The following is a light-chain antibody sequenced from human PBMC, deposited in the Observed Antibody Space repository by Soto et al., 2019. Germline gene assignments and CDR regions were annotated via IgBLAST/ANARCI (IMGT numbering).Light chain of an antibody. V-gene: IGKV2-24*01. CDR1: QSLVYSDGNTY. J-gene: IGKJ1*01. Sequence: DIVLTQTPLSSPVTLGQPASISCRSSQSLVYSDGNTYLSWLQQRPGQPPRLLIYQVSNRFSGVPDRFSGSVAGTDFTLKISSVEAEDVGVDYCVQFSQFPRTFGQGTKVEIK. CDR2: QVS. CDR3: VQFSQFPRT.